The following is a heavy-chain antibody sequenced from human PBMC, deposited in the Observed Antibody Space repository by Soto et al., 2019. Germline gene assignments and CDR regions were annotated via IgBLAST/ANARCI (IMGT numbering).Heavy chain of an antibody. V-gene: IGHV4-34*01. CDR2: INHSGST. D-gene: IGHD2-8*01. Sequence: PSETLSLTCSVSSDSISSYYWSWIRQPPGKRLEWIGEINHSGSTNYNPSLKSRITISVDTSKNQFSLKLSSVTAADTAVYYCASRQRGLMGYYYYGMDVWGQGTTVTVSS. CDR1: SDSISSYY. CDR3: ASRQRGLMGYYYYGMDV. J-gene: IGHJ6*02.